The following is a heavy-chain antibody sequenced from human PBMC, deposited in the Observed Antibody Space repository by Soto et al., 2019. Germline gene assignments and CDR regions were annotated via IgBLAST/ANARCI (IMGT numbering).Heavy chain of an antibody. Sequence: QVQLVESGGGVVQPGRSLRLSCAASGFTFSRYGMHWVRQAPGKGLEWVAVISYDGSNKYYADSVKGRFTISRDNSKNTLYLQMNSLRAEDTAVYYCAKGYSYSVCDFWGHGTLVTVSS. CDR1: GFTFSRYG. CDR2: ISYDGSNK. V-gene: IGHV3-30*18. D-gene: IGHD5-18*01. CDR3: AKGYSYSVCDF. J-gene: IGHJ5*01.